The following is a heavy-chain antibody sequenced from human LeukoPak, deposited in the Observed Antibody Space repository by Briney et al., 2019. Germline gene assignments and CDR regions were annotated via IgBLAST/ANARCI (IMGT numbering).Heavy chain of an antibody. J-gene: IGHJ4*02. CDR1: GFTFSTYA. V-gene: IGHV3-30-3*01. D-gene: IGHD2-21*01. CDR3: ASASTSRPRFFDS. Sequence: GRSLRLSCAAPGFTFSTYAMHWVRQAPGKGLEWVAFISIDGSNKYYADSVKDRFTISRDNSENTLYLRMNSLRVEDTAVYYCASASTSRPRFFDSWGQGTLVTVSS. CDR2: ISIDGSNK.